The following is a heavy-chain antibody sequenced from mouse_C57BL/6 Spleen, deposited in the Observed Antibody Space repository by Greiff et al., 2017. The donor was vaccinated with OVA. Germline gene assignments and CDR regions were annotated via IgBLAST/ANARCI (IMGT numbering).Heavy chain of an antibody. Sequence: EVKVVESEGGLVQPGSSMKLSCTASGFTFSDYYMAWVRQVPEKGLEWVANINYDGSSTYYLDSLKSRFIISRDNAKNILYLQMSSLTSEDTATYYCARVYYYGSRSFYYAMDYWGQGTSVTVSS. D-gene: IGHD1-1*01. J-gene: IGHJ4*01. CDR2: INYDGSST. V-gene: IGHV5-16*01. CDR3: ARVYYYGSRSFYYAMDY. CDR1: GFTFSDYY.